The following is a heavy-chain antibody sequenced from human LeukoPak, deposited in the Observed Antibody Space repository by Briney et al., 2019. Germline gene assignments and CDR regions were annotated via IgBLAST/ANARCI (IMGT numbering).Heavy chain of an antibody. CDR1: GFTFSGSA. J-gene: IGHJ6*02. D-gene: IGHD6-25*01. V-gene: IGHV3-73*01. CDR3: AAVRYSSLDA. CDR2: IRSKANSYAT. Sequence: GGSLRLSCAASGFTFSGSAMHWVRQASGKGLEWVGRIRSKANSYATAYAASVKGRFTISRDDSKNTAYLQMNSLRTEDTAVYSCAAVRYSSLDAWGQGTTVTVSS.